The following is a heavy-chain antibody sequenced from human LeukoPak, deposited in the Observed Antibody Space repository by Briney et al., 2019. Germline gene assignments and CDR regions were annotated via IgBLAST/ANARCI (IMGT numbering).Heavy chain of an antibody. CDR2: ISSSGSTI. V-gene: IGHV3-48*03. CDR3: VRDPDALDF. CDR1: VFTFSSYE. Sequence: GGSLRLSCAASVFTFSSYEMNWVRQAPGKGLEWVSYISSSGSTIYYADSVKGRFSISRDNARNSLYLEMNSLRDEDTAIYYCVRDPDALDFWGQGTPVTVSS. J-gene: IGHJ4*02.